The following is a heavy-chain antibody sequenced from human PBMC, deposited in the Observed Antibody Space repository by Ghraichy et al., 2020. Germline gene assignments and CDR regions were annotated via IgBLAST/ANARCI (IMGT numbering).Heavy chain of an antibody. CDR2: IIPIFGTA. V-gene: IGHV1-69*13. CDR3: ARALDPLVYRRPPYYYYMDV. CDR1: GGTFSSYA. J-gene: IGHJ6*03. Sequence: SVKVSCKASGGTFSSYAISWVRQAPGQGLEWMGGIIPIFGTANYAQKFQGRVTITADESTSTAYMELSSLRSEDTAVYYCARALDPLVYRRPPYYYYMDVWGKGTTVTVSS. D-gene: IGHD2-2*01.